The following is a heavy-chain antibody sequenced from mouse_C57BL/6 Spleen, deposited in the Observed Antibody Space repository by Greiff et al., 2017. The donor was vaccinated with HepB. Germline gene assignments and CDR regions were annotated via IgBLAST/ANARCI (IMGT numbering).Heavy chain of an antibody. Sequence: EVQLQQSGPELVKPGASVKISCKASGYTFTDHYMNWVKQSHGKSIEWIGDINPNNGGTSYNQKFKGKATLTVAKSSSTAYKELRSLTSEAPAVYYCARSGGYAMDYWGQGTSVTVSS. CDR1: GYTFTDHY. CDR2: INPNNGGT. V-gene: IGHV1-26*01. CDR3: ARSGGYAMDY. J-gene: IGHJ4*01.